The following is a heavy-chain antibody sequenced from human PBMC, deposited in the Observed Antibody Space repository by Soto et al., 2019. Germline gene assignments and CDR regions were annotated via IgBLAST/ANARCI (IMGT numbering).Heavy chain of an antibody. V-gene: IGHV3-30*18. CDR3: AKDPGGYSYGPSPPYGMDV. D-gene: IGHD5-18*01. CDR1: GFTFSSYG. CDR2: ISYDGSNK. Sequence: PGGSLRLSCAASGFTFSSYGMHWVRQAPGKGLEWVAVISYDGSNKYYADSVKGRFTISRDNSKNTLYLQMNSLRAEDTAVYYCAKDPGGYSYGPSPPYGMDVWGQGTKVTVYS. J-gene: IGHJ6*02.